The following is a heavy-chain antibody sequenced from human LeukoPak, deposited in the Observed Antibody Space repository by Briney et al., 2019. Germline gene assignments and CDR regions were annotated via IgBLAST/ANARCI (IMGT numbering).Heavy chain of an antibody. CDR1: GGSFSGYY. CDR3: ARELRKTAHILVVTASGYMDV. CDR2: IIHTGRT. J-gene: IGHJ6*03. D-gene: IGHD2-21*02. Sequence: PSETLSLTCAVYGGSFSGYYWSWIRQPPGKGLEWIGEIIHTGRTNYNPSLKSRVTISVDTSKNQFSLRLTSVTAADTGVYYCARELRKTAHILVVTASGYMDVWGKGTPVTVSS. V-gene: IGHV4-34*12.